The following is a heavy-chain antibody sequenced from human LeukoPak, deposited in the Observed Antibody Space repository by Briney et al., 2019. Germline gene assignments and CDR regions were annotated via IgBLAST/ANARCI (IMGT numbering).Heavy chain of an antibody. D-gene: IGHD2-8*01. CDR1: GGSISSSSYY. CDR2: IYYSGST. Sequence: SETLSLTCTVSGGSISSSSYYWGWIRQPPGKGLEWIGSIYYSGSTYYNPSLKSRVTISVDTSKNQFSLKLSSVTAADTAAYYCARPNGSSWDYWGQGTLVTVSS. CDR3: ARPNGSSWDY. J-gene: IGHJ4*02. V-gene: IGHV4-39*01.